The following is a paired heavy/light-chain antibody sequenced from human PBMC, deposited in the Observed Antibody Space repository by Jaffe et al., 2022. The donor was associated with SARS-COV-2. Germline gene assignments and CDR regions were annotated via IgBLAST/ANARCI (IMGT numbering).Heavy chain of an antibody. Sequence: EVQLVESGGGLVQPGGSLRLSCAASGFTFSSYDMHWVRQSTGKGLEWVSAIGVDAGDTHYSGSVQGRFTISRDNAKNSMYLQMDSLRAGDTAVYYCAREWRTPVTSGGWWYFDLWGRGALVTVSS. V-gene: IGHV3-13*01. D-gene: IGHD4-17*01. J-gene: IGHJ2*01. CDR1: GFTFSSYD. CDR2: IGVDAGDT. CDR3: AREWRTPVTSGGWWYFDL.
Light chain of an antibody. CDR3: QQYGNSPPVT. V-gene: IGKV3-20*01. CDR2: GAS. J-gene: IGKJ4*01. Sequence: ETVLTQSPGTLSLSPGERATLSCRASQSVSRNHLAWYQQKPGQAPRLLIYGASSRATGIPDRFSGSVSGTDFTLTISGLEPEDFAVYYCQQYGNSPPVTFGGGTKVEIK. CDR1: QSVSRNH.